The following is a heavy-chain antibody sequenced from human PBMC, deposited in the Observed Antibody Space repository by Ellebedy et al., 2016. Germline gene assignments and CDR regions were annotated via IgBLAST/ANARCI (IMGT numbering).Heavy chain of an antibody. Sequence: GGSLRLSCAASGFSFSPYSMNWVRQAPGKGLQWVSYITGPSSKIYYADSVKGRFTVSRDNAQNSLYLQMNTLRAEDTAVYYCARAGGSGWSFDFWGQGTLVTVSS. CDR3: ARAGGSGWSFDF. CDR1: GFSFSPYS. J-gene: IGHJ4*02. V-gene: IGHV3-48*04. D-gene: IGHD6-19*01. CDR2: ITGPSSKI.